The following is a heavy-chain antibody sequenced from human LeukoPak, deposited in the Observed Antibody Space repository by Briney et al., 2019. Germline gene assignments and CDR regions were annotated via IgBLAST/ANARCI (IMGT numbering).Heavy chain of an antibody. CDR1: GFTFSSYA. Sequence: GRSLRLSCAASGFTFSSYAMHWVRQAPGKGLEWVAVISYDGSNKYYADSVKGRFTISRDNSKNTLYLQMNSLRVEDTAVYYCAKDDSGDGVYWGQGTLVTVSS. CDR3: AKDDSGDGVY. D-gene: IGHD2-21*01. CDR2: ISYDGSNK. J-gene: IGHJ4*02. V-gene: IGHV3-30-3*01.